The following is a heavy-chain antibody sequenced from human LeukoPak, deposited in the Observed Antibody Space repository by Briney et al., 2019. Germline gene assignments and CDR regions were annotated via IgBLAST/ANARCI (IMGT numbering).Heavy chain of an antibody. CDR1: GFTFSSYA. Sequence: GESLSLSCADSGFTFSSYAMSWVGQAPGQGLAWVSAISGRGGSTYYADSVKGRFTISRDNSKNTLYLQMNSLRAEDTAVYYCAKGSEWELLQPFFDYWGQGTLVTVSS. CDR2: ISGRGGST. D-gene: IGHD1-26*01. CDR3: AKGSEWELLQPFFDY. V-gene: IGHV3-23*01. J-gene: IGHJ4*02.